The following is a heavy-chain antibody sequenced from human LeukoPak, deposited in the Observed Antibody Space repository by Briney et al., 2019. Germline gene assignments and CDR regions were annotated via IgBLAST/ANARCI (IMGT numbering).Heavy chain of an antibody. V-gene: IGHV4-38-2*02. J-gene: IGHJ4*02. D-gene: IGHD1-26*01. CDR3: AREGGRHTRLEY. CDR1: AYSISSGYY. CDR2: IYHSGNT. Sequence: SETLSLTCTVSAYSISSGYYWGWIRQPPGKGLEWIGSIYHSGNTYYNPSLKSRVTISIDTSKNQFSLKLSSVTAADTAVYYCAREGGRHTRLEYWGQGTLVTVSS.